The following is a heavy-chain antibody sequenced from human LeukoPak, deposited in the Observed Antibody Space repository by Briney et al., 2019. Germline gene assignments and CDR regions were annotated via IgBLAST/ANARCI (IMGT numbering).Heavy chain of an antibody. CDR2: TSSDLNVK. Sequence: GGSLRLSCAASGSTFRNYVIHWVRQASGKGLEWVAVTSSDLNVKLYADSVKGRFTISRDNSRSTLYLQMNSLRPEDTAIYYCAREGYYGSGSPPSLYFDYWGQGTLVTVSS. CDR3: AREGYYGSGSPPSLYFDY. J-gene: IGHJ4*02. D-gene: IGHD3-10*01. V-gene: IGHV3-30-3*01. CDR1: GSTFRNYV.